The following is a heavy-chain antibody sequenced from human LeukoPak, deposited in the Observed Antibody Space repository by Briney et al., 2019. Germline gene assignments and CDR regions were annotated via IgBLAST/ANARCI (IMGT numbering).Heavy chain of an antibody. J-gene: IGHJ4*02. CDR3: TWMATIFTVDY. V-gene: IGHV3-15*01. Sequence: GGSLRLSRVLSGLTFSDAWMSWVRQAPGKGLEWVGRIRNDRITDYAAPVQGRFSISGDNSKNTFYLQMNSLRTEDTGMYFCTWMATIFTVDYWGQGTLVTVSS. D-gene: IGHD5-12*01. CDR1: GLTFSDAW. CDR2: IRNDRIT.